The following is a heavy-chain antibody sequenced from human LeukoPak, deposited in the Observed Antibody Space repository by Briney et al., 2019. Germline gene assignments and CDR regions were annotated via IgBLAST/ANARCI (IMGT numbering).Heavy chain of an antibody. D-gene: IGHD1-26*01. Sequence: GESLKISCKGSGYSFNRFWIAWVRQMPGKDLEWMGIIYPGDSDTRYSPSFQGQVTISADQSISTAYLQWSRLKASDTAMYYCARHGNGMDVWGQGTTVTVSS. V-gene: IGHV5-51*01. CDR3: ARHGNGMDV. CDR1: GYSFNRFW. J-gene: IGHJ6*02. CDR2: IYPGDSDT.